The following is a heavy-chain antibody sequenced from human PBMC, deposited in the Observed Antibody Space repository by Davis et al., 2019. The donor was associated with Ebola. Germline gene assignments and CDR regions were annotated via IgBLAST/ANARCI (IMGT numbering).Heavy chain of an antibody. CDR1: GYTFTSYY. CDR3: ARSITIFGVVSTLGD. CDR2: INPSGGST. V-gene: IGHV1-46*01. D-gene: IGHD3-3*01. J-gene: IGHJ4*02. Sequence: ASVKVSCKTSGYTFTSYYMHWVRQAPGQGLEWMGIINPSGGSTSYAQKFQGRVTMTRDTSTSTVYMELSSLRSEDTAVYYCARSITIFGVVSTLGDWGQGTLVTVSS.